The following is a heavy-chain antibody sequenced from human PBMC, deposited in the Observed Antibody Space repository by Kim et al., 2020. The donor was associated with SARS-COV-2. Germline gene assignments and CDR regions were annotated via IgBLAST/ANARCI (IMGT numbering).Heavy chain of an antibody. D-gene: IGHD3-22*01. J-gene: IGHJ4*02. Sequence: YAEPVKGRFIISRDDSKSTLHLQLNSLKSEDTAVYYCATGSVYSGFLFDSWGLGTLVIVSS. V-gene: IGHV3-15*01. CDR3: ATGSVYSGFLFDS.